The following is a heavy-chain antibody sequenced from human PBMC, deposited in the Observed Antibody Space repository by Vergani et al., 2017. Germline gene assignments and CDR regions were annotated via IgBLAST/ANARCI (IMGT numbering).Heavy chain of an antibody. D-gene: IGHD3-16*02. CDR2: INHSGST. CDR3: ARGRVITFGGVIVTIYYGMDV. J-gene: IGHJ6*02. CDR1: GGSFSGYY. Sequence: QVQLQQWGAGLLKPSETLSLTCAVYGGSFSGYYWSWIRQPPGKGLEWIGKINHSGSTNYNPSLKSRVTISVDTSKNQFSLKLSSVTAADTAVYYCARGRVITFGGVIVTIYYGMDVWGQGTTVTVSS. V-gene: IGHV4-34*01.